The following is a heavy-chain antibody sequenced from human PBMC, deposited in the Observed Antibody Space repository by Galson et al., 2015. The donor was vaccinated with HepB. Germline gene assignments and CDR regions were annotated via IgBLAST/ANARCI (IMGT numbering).Heavy chain of an antibody. V-gene: IGHV4-34*01. CDR3: ARGRSSSWYMWNAFDI. D-gene: IGHD6-13*01. Sequence: TLSLTCAVYGGSFSGYYWSWIRQPPGKGLEWIGEINHRGSTNYNPSLKSRVTISVDTSKNQFSLKLSSVTAADTAVYYCARGRSSSWYMWNAFDIWGQGTMVTVSS. CDR2: INHRGST. CDR1: GGSFSGYY. J-gene: IGHJ3*02.